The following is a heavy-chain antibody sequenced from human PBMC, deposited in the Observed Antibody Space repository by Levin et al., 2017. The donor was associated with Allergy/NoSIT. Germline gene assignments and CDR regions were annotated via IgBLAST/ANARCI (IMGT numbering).Heavy chain of an antibody. CDR3: ARDHGDYDGSGYYFDS. D-gene: IGHD3-22*01. V-gene: IGHV4-4*02. CDR2: IYHSGSS. J-gene: IGHJ4*02. CDR1: GGSISSSNW. Sequence: NSSETLSLTCAVSGGSISSSNWWSWVRQPPGKGLEWIGEIYHSGSSNYNPSLQSRVTISVDKSKNQFSLKVTSVTAADTAVYFCARDHGDYDGSGYYFDSWGQGRLVTVSS.